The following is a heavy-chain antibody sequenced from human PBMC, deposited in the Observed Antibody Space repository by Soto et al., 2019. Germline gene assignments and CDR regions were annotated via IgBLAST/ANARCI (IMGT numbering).Heavy chain of an antibody. CDR2: IYHSGST. CDR3: ASPSPKFHGMDV. CDR1: GGSITSSNW. Sequence: PSETLSLTCAVSGGSITSSNWWSWVRQPPGKGLEWIGDIYHSGSTNYNPSLKSRVTISVDKSKNQFSLKLSSVTAADTAVYYCASPSPKFHGMDVWGQGTTVTVSS. V-gene: IGHV4-4*02. J-gene: IGHJ6*02.